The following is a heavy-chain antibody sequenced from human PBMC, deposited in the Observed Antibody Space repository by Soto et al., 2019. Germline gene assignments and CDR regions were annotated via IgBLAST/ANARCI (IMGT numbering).Heavy chain of an antibody. J-gene: IGHJ4*02. CDR1: GFTFTNYG. CDR3: ARDLSGPLDY. CDR2: IWYDGSQK. Sequence: QVQLVESGGGVVQPGTSLRLSCAASGFTFTNYGMHWVRQAPGKGPEWVALIWYDGSQKFYADSVKGRFTISRDTSKNTLYLQMNSLRAEDTAVYFCARDLSGPLDYWGQGTLLTVSS. V-gene: IGHV3-33*01. D-gene: IGHD3-16*02.